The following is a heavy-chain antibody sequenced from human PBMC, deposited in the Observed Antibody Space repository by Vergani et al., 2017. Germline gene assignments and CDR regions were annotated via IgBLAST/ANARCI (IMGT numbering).Heavy chain of an antibody. CDR2: INPNSGDT. D-gene: IGHD3-9*01. Sequence: QVQLVQSGAEVKKPGASVKVSCKASGYTFTGYYMHWVRQAPGQGLEWMGWINPNSGDTNYAQKFQGRVTMTRDTSTSTVYMELSSLRSEDTAIYYCARGDYGILTGYRYWGQGTLDTVSA. J-gene: IGHJ4*02. CDR1: GYTFTGYY. CDR3: ARGDYGILTGYRY. V-gene: IGHV1-2*02.